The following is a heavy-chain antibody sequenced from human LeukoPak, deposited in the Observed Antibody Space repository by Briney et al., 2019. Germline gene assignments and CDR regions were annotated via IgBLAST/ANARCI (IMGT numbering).Heavy chain of an antibody. V-gene: IGHV1-69*13. CDR1: GGTFSSYA. Sequence: SVKVSCKASGGTFSSYAISWVRQAPGQGLEWMGGIIHLFGTANYAQKFQGRVTITADESTSTAYMELSSLRSEDTAVYYCARAGLAAVAGTIYFDYWGQGTLVTVSS. D-gene: IGHD6-19*01. CDR2: IIHLFGTA. J-gene: IGHJ4*02. CDR3: ARAGLAAVAGTIYFDY.